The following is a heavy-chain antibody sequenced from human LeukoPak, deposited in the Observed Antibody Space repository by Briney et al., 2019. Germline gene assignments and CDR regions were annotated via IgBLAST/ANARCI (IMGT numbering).Heavy chain of an antibody. D-gene: IGHD6-13*01. V-gene: IGHV3-23*01. CDR3: AKDAIAAAESTY. CDR2: ISGSGGST. J-gene: IGHJ4*02. CDR1: GVTVSGSY. Sequence: PGGSLRLSCAASGVTVSGSYMSWVRQAPGKGLEWVSAISGSGGSTYYADSVKGRFTISRDNSKNTLYLQMNSLRAEDTAVYYCAKDAIAAAESTYWGQGTLVTVSS.